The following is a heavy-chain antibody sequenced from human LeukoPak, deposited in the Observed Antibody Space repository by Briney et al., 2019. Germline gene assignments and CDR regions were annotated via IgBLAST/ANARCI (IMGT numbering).Heavy chain of an antibody. CDR3: ARGYSSPVDY. Sequence: SQTLSLTCTVSGGSISSGSYYWSWIRQPPGKGLEWIGYIYYSGSTNYNPSLKSRVTISVDTSKNQFSLKLSSVTAADTAVYYCARGYSSPVDYWGQGTLVTVSS. CDR2: IYYSGST. CDR1: GGSISSGSYY. J-gene: IGHJ4*02. V-gene: IGHV4-61*01. D-gene: IGHD6-13*01.